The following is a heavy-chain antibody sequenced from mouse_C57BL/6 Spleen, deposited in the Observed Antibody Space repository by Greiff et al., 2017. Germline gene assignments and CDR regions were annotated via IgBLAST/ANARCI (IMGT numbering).Heavy chain of an antibody. Sequence: QFTLKVSGPGILQPSQTLSLTCSFSGFSLSTFGMGVGWIRQPSGKGLEWLAHIWWDDDKYYNPALKSRLTISKATSKNPVFLTIANGDTADTPTYYCARIAGVSSYYLDYWGQGTTPTVSS. CDR1: GFSLSTFGMG. D-gene: IGHD1-1*01. CDR3: ARIAGVSSYYLDY. V-gene: IGHV8-8*01. J-gene: IGHJ2*01. CDR2: IWWDDDK.